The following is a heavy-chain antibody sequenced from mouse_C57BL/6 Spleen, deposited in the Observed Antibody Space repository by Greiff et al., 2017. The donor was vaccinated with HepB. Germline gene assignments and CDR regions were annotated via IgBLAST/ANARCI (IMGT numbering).Heavy chain of an antibody. Sequence: DVKLVESEGGLVQPGSSMKLSCTASGFTFSDYYMAWVRQVPEKGLEWVANINYDGSSTYYLDSLKSRFIISRDNAKNILYLQMSSLKSEDTATYYCAREGDYDLDYWGQGTTLTVSS. D-gene: IGHD2-4*01. V-gene: IGHV5-16*01. CDR3: AREGDYDLDY. J-gene: IGHJ2*01. CDR2: INYDGSST. CDR1: GFTFSDYY.